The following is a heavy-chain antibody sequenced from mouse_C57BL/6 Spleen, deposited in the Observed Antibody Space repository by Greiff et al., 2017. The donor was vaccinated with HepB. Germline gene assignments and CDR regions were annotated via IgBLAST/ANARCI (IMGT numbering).Heavy chain of an antibody. D-gene: IGHD1-1*01. V-gene: IGHV1-81*01. Sequence: QVQLQRSGAELARPGASVKLSCKASGYTFTSYGISWVKQRTGQGLEWIGEIYPRSGNTYYNEKFKGKATLTADKSSSTAYMELRSLTSEDSAVYFCARRITTVLATGGYFDVWGTGTTVTVSS. CDR2: IYPRSGNT. CDR1: GYTFTSYG. J-gene: IGHJ1*03. CDR3: ARRITTVLATGGYFDV.